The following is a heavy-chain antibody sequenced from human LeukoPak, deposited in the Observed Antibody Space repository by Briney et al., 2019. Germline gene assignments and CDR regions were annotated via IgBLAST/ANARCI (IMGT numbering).Heavy chain of an antibody. J-gene: IGHJ5*02. Sequence: PSETLSLNCTVSGDSISTNYWTRIRLPPGKGLEWIGFISDDGSTQYNPSLKSRVTMSVDTSKTQFSLKLSSATAADTAVYYCAIVIRGVVTPNWFDPWGQGTLVTVSS. CDR1: GDSISTNY. V-gene: IGHV4-59*01. CDR2: ISDDGST. CDR3: AIVIRGVVTPNWFDP. D-gene: IGHD2-21*02.